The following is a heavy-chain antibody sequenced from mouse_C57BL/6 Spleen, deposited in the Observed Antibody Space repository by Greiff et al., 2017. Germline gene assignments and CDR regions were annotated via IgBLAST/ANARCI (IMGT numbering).Heavy chain of an antibody. V-gene: IGHV3-6*01. Sequence: EVKLMESGPGLVKPSQSLSLTCSVTGYSITSGYSWNWIRPFPGNKLEWMGYISYDGSNNSNPSLNNRISITRDTSKNQFFLKLNSVTTEDTATYYCASYCYAMDYWGQGTSVTVSS. CDR2: ISYDGSN. J-gene: IGHJ4*01. CDR3: ASYCYAMDY. CDR1: GYSITSGYS.